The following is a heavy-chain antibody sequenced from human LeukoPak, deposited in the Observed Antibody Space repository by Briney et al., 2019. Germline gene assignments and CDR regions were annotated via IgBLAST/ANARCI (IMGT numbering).Heavy chain of an antibody. J-gene: IGHJ4*02. D-gene: IGHD3-22*01. Sequence: GGSVRLSCAASGVTFTNYGMSSVRQAPGKGLEWVSAISGSGGSTYYADSVKGRFTISRHNSKNTLYLQMNSLRAEDTAVYYCARSSVAYSYDSSGYSPVYYFDYWGQGTLVTVSS. CDR2: ISGSGGST. CDR1: GVTFTNYG. CDR3: ARSSVAYSYDSSGYSPVYYFDY. V-gene: IGHV3-23*01.